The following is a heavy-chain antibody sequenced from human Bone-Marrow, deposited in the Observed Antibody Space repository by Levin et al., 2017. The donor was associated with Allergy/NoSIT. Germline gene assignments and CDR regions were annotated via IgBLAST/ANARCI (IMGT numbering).Heavy chain of an antibody. CDR2: MSGSGDST. CDR3: VTSVGGKTAPFDY. CDR1: GFTFSTYA. J-gene: IGHJ4*02. D-gene: IGHD2-21*02. Sequence: QSGGSLRLSCATSGFTFSTYAMSWVRQAPGKGLEWVSGMSGSGDSTSYADSVNGRFTISRDNSKNTLFLQMNSLRAEDTAVYYCVTSVGGKTAPFDYWGQGTLVTVSS. V-gene: IGHV3-23*01.